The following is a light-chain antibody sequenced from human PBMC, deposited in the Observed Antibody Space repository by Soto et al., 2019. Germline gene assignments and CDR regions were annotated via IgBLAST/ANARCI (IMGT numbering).Light chain of an antibody. J-gene: IGLJ1*01. CDR3: SSYTSSSTYV. V-gene: IGLV2-14*01. Sequence: SVVTQPASVSGSPGQSITISCTGTSSDVGGYNYVSWYQQHPGKAPKLMIYDVSSRPSGVSDRFSGSKSGNTASLTISGLQAEDEADYYCSSYTSSSTYVFGTGTKSPS. CDR1: SSDVGGYNY. CDR2: DVS.